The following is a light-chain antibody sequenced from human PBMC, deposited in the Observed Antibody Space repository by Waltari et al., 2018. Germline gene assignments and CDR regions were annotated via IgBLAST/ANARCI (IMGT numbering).Light chain of an antibody. CDR1: QSISRW. CDR3: LQYNSYPDLT. V-gene: IGKV1-5*03. Sequence: CRGSQSISRWLAWYQQKPRKAPKLLIYRASNLESGVPSRFSGSGSGTEFTLTINSLQPDDVASYYCLQYNSYPDLTYGGGTKVDIK. CDR2: RAS. J-gene: IGKJ4*01.